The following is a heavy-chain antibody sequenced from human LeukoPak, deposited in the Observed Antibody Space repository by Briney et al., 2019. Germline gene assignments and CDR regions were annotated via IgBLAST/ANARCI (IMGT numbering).Heavy chain of an antibody. CDR2: IKEDGSEK. V-gene: IGHV3-7*01. Sequence: PGGSLRLSCAASGFIFSDYWMSWVRQAPGKGLEWVAHIKEDGSEKYYVDSVKGRFTISRDNAKNSLYLQMNRLRAEDTAIYYCARAYSSDWYDAFDLWGQGTMVTVSS. J-gene: IGHJ3*01. CDR1: GFIFSDYW. D-gene: IGHD6-13*01. CDR3: ARAYSSDWYDAFDL.